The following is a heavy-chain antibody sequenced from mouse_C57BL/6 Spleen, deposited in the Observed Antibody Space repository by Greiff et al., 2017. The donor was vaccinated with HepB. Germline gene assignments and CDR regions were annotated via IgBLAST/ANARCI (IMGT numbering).Heavy chain of an antibody. CDR1: SYAFSSSW. CDR2: IYPGDGDT. J-gene: IGHJ1*03. CDR3: AYDWYFDV. D-gene: IGHD2-14*01. V-gene: IGHV1-82*01. Sequence: VKLMESGPELVKPGASVKISCKASSYAFSSSWMNWVKQRPGKGLEWIGRIYPGDGDTNYNGKFKGKATLTADKSSSTAYMQLSSLTSEDSAVYFCAYDWYFDVWGTGTTVTVSS.